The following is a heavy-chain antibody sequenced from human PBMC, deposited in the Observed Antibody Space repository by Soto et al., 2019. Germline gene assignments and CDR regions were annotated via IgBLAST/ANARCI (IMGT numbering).Heavy chain of an antibody. CDR3: AKERMEQYQLLPFFDY. Sequence: QVQLVESGGGVVQPGRSLRLSCAASGFSFSSYGMHWLRQAPGKGLEWVAVISFDGTNKYYADSVKGRFTISRDNSRNTLYLQMNSLRAEDTAMYYCAKERMEQYQLLPFFDYWAREPWSPSPQ. CDR2: ISFDGTNK. V-gene: IGHV3-30*18. D-gene: IGHD2-2*01. J-gene: IGHJ4*02. CDR1: GFSFSSYG.